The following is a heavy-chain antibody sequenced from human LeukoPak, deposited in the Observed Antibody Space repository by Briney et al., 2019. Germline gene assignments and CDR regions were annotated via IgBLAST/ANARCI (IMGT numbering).Heavy chain of an antibody. CDR3: ARVFSSGYYGAGAIDI. Sequence: GGSLRLSCAASGFTFSNYDMHWVRRAPDKGLEWVAVIWYDGSNKYYADSVKGRFTISRDISKNTLYLQMNSLRAEDTAVYYCARVFSSGYYGAGAIDIWGQGTMVTVSS. V-gene: IGHV3-33*01. D-gene: IGHD6-19*01. CDR1: GFTFSNYD. CDR2: IWYDGSNK. J-gene: IGHJ3*02.